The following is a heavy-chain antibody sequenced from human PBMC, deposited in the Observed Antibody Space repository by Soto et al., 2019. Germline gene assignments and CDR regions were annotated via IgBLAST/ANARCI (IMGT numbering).Heavy chain of an antibody. Sequence: PSETLSLTCIVSGGSITSGGYYWSWIRQHPGKGLEWLGYIYDSGSTFYNPSLKSRITLSVDASKNQFSLKLSSVTVADTAVYFCARKQAGYFYGIDYWGQGTLVTVSS. CDR1: GGSITSGGYY. V-gene: IGHV4-31*03. CDR3: ARKQAGYFYGIDY. J-gene: IGHJ4*02. CDR2: IYDSGST. D-gene: IGHD3-10*01.